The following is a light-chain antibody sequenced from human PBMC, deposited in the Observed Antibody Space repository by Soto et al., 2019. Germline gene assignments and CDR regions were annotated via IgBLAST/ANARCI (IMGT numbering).Light chain of an antibody. Sequence: EIVMTQAPAPLSVSSGGRAPLFRRASQSVSSNLAWYQQKPGQAPRLLIYGASTRATGIPARFSGSGSGTEFTLTISSLQSEDFAVYYCQQYNNWPITFGQGTRLEIK. CDR3: QQYNNWPIT. V-gene: IGKV3-15*01. J-gene: IGKJ5*01. CDR1: QSVSSN. CDR2: GAS.